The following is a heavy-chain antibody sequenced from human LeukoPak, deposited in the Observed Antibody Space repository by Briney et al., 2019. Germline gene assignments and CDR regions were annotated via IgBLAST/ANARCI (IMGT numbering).Heavy chain of an antibody. CDR2: IYYSGST. CDR3: ARSTIAAADPYYFDY. J-gene: IGHJ4*02. V-gene: IGHV4-39*01. CDR1: GGSISSSSYS. Sequence: SETLSLTCTVSGGSISSSSYSWGWIRQPPGKGLEWIGSIYYSGSTYYNPSLKSRVTISVDTSKNQFSLKLSSVTAADTAVYYCARSTIAAADPYYFDYWGQGTLVTVSS. D-gene: IGHD6-13*01.